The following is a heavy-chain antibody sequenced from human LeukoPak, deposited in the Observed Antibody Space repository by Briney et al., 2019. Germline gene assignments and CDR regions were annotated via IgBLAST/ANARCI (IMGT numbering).Heavy chain of an antibody. Sequence: PGESLRLSCEVSGLSFSGFWMSWVRQAPGKGLEWVANINENGGEKYYVDSVKGRFTISRDNAKNSMYLQMNSLRVEDTAVYYCASGGHFDYWGQGTLVTVSS. CDR2: INENGGEK. CDR3: ASGGHFDY. V-gene: IGHV3-7*01. D-gene: IGHD3-16*01. CDR1: GLSFSGFW. J-gene: IGHJ4*02.